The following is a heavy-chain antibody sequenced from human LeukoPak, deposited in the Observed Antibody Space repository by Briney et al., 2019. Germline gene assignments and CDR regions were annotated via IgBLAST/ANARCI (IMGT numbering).Heavy chain of an antibody. Sequence: GGSLRLSCAASGFTFSSYGMHWVRQAPGKGLEWVAFIRYDGSNKYYADSVKGRFTISRDNSKNTLYLQMNSLRAEDTAVYYCAKARSTTRYYYYMGVWGKGATVTV. CDR1: GFTFSSYG. V-gene: IGHV3-30*02. CDR3: AKARSTTRYYYYMGV. CDR2: IRYDGSNK. J-gene: IGHJ6*03. D-gene: IGHD2-15*01.